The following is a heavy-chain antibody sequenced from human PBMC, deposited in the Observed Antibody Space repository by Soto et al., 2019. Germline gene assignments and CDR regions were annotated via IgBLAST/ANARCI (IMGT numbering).Heavy chain of an antibody. CDR1: GFTVSSHY. V-gene: IGHV3-53*01. CDR2: IYSGGST. Sequence: EVQPVESGGGLIQPGGSLRLSCAASGFTVSSHYMSWVRQAPGKGLEWVSVIYSGGSTYYADSVKGRFTISRDNSKNTLYIQINSLRAEDTVVYYCGREEMRDGYNDAFDIWGQGTMVTVSS. D-gene: IGHD5-18*01. J-gene: IGHJ3*02. CDR3: GREEMRDGYNDAFDI.